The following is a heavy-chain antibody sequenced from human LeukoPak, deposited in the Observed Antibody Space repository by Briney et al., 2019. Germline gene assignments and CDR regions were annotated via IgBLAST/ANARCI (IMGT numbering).Heavy chain of an antibody. Sequence: GGSLRLXCAASGFTFDDYAMHWVRQAPGKGLEWVSGISWNSGSIGYADSEEGRFTISRDNAKNSLYLQMNSLRAEDMALYYRAKGFGPGTYSSSSYDYWGQRTLVTVSS. V-gene: IGHV3-9*03. CDR3: AKGFGPGTYSSSSYDY. D-gene: IGHD6-6*01. CDR2: ISWNSGSI. J-gene: IGHJ4*02. CDR1: GFTFDDYA.